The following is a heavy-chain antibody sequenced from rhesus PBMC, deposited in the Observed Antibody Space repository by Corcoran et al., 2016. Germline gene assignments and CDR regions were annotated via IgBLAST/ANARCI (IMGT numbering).Heavy chain of an antibody. D-gene: IGHD1-1*01. Sequence: QVQLQESGPGLVKPSETLSLTCAVSGYSISSAYGWSWIRQPPGKGLGWFGYIGGRSGSTNDNPSLKRRVTISKDTSKNQFSRKLSSVTAADTAVYYCARGTFRYFDLWGPGTPITIAS. J-gene: IGHJ2*01. CDR2: IGGRSGST. V-gene: IGHV4-127*01. CDR1: GYSISSAYG. CDR3: ARGTFRYFDL.